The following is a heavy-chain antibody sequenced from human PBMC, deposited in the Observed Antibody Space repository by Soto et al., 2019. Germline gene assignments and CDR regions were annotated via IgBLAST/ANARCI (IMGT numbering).Heavy chain of an antibody. Sequence: QVQLQESGPGLVKPSETLSLTCTVSGGSVNSANYYWSWIRQPPGKRLQWIGYIFYSGNSWSTNYNPSLESRITISVDTSKNQFSLKLSSVTAADTALYYCARVGSSGYYGWFDPWGQGTLVTVSS. V-gene: IGHV4-61*01. CDR2: IFYSGNSWST. J-gene: IGHJ5*02. CDR1: GGSVNSANYY. D-gene: IGHD3-22*01. CDR3: ARVGSSGYYGWFDP.